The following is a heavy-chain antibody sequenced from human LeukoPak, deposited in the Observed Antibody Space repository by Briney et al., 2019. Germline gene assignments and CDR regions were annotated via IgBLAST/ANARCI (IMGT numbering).Heavy chain of an antibody. D-gene: IGHD3-22*01. V-gene: IGHV3-30-3*01. J-gene: IGHJ4*02. Sequence: PGGSLRLSCAASGFTFNNYAMHWVRQAPGKGLEWVAVISYDGSNKYYADSVKGRFTISRDNSKNTLYLQMNSLRAEDTAVYYCARDRWGNYYDSSGYYPNYFDYWGQGTLVTVSS. CDR1: GFTFNNYA. CDR3: ARDRWGNYYDSSGYYPNYFDY. CDR2: ISYDGSNK.